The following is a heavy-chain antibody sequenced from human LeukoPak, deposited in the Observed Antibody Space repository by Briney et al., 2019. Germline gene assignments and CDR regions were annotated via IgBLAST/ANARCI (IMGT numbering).Heavy chain of an antibody. V-gene: IGHV1-2*02. CDR1: GYSFNDYY. CDR2: INTKSGRT. CDR3: ARADFIDAGPYLIGP. J-gene: IGHJ5*02. Sequence: GASVRVSCKTSGYSFNDYYIHWVRQAPGQGLEWMGWINTKSGRTSSARKFQGRVTMTRDPSITTVYIDMAWLTSDDTAIYFCARADFIDAGPYLIGPWGQGTLVTVSS. D-gene: IGHD3-3*01.